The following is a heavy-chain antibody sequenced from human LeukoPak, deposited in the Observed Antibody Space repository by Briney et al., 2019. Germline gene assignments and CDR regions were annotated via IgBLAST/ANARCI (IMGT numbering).Heavy chain of an antibody. CDR3: ARAHYDSSGYGN. CDR1: GGSISSSSYY. D-gene: IGHD3-22*01. Sequence: SETLSLTCTVSGGSISSSSYYWGWIRQPPGKGLEWIGSIYYSGSTYYNPSLKSRVTISVDTSKNQFSLKLSSVTAADTAVYYCARAHYDSSGYGNWGQGTLVTVSS. J-gene: IGHJ4*02. V-gene: IGHV4-39*07. CDR2: IYYSGST.